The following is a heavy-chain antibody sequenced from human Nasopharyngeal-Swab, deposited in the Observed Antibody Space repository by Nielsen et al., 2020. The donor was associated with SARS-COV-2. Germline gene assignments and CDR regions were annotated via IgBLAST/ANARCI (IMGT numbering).Heavy chain of an antibody. CDR3: AKDYRLQDPKHFDS. CDR1: GFTFSSYW. J-gene: IGHJ4*02. Sequence: GESLKISCAASGFTFSSYWMHWVRQAPGKGLMDVSYINPGDGSSTNYADSVKGRFTVSRDNSRNTLYLQMNSLRAEDTAIYYCAKDYRLQDPKHFDSWGQGILVTVSS. D-gene: IGHD3-16*01. CDR2: INPGDGSST. V-gene: IGHV3-74*01.